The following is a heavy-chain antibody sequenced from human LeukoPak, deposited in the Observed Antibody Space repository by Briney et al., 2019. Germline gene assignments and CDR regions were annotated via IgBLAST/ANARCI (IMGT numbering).Heavy chain of an antibody. CDR2: IYSGGST. CDR3: ARDPNYHWYFDL. CDR1: GFTVSSNY. V-gene: IGHV3-66*01. J-gene: IGHJ2*01. Sequence: GGSLRLSGAASGFTVSSNYMSWVRQAPGKGLEWVSVIYSGGSTYYADSVKGRFTISRDNSKNTLYLQMNSLRAEDTAVYYCARDPNYHWYFDLWGRGTLVTVSS. D-gene: IGHD1-7*01.